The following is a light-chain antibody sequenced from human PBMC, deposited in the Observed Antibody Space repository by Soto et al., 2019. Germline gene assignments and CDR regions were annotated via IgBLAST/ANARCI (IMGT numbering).Light chain of an antibody. CDR1: QSLLHSNGYNY. J-gene: IGKJ1*01. CDR2: FVS. V-gene: IGKV2-28*01. Sequence: DIVMTQSPLSLSVTPGEPASISCRSSQSLLHSNGYNYLDWYLQKPGQSPQLLIYFVSNRASGVPDRVSGSGSGTDFTLNISSVEPEDVGVYYCMQALQTRTFGQGTKVEIK. CDR3: MQALQTRT.